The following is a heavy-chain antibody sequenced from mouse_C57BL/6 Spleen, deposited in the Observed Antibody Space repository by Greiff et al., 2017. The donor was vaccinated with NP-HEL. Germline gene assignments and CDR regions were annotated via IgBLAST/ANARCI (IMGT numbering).Heavy chain of an antibody. Sequence: QVQLQQSGAELVKPGASVKMSCKASGYTFTSYWITWVKQRPGQGLEWIGDIYPGSGSTNYNEKFKSKATLTVDTSSSTAYMQLSSLTSEDSAVYYCARESTMVTTLYYYAMDYWGQGTSVTVSS. J-gene: IGHJ4*01. V-gene: IGHV1-55*01. CDR1: GYTFTSYW. CDR2: IYPGSGST. CDR3: ARESTMVTTLYYYAMDY. D-gene: IGHD2-2*01.